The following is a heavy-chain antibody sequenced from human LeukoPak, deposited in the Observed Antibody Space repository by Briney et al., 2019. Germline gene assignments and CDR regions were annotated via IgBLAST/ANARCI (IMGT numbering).Heavy chain of an antibody. CDR1: GFTFSSYA. Sequence: GGSLRLSCAASGFTFSSYAMHWVRQAPGKGLEWVAVISYDGSNKYYADSVKGRFTISRDNSKNTLYLQMNSLRAEDTAVYYCARDRGEWELLRGYFDYWGQGTLVTVSS. CDR3: ARDRGEWELLRGYFDY. J-gene: IGHJ4*02. V-gene: IGHV3-30-3*01. CDR2: ISYDGSNK. D-gene: IGHD1-26*01.